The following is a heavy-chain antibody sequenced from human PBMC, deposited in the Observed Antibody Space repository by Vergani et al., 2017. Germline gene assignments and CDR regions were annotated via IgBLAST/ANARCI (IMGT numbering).Heavy chain of an antibody. CDR2: ISGNNDDV. CDR3: AKDMYSSSWYGENAFDI. Sequence: EVQLLESGGGLVQPGGSLRLSCAASGFTFSTYAMTWVRQAPGKGLEWVSSISGNNDDVYYADSVKGRFTISRDNAKNSLYLQMNSLRAEDMALYYCAKDMYSSSWYGENAFDIWGQGTMVTVSS. J-gene: IGHJ3*02. V-gene: IGHV3-21*04. CDR1: GFTFSTYA. D-gene: IGHD6-13*01.